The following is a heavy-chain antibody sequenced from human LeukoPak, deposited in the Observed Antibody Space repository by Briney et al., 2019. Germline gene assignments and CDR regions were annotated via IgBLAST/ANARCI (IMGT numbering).Heavy chain of an antibody. CDR2: IRHEGNDK. D-gene: IGHD2-15*01. V-gene: IGHV3-7*01. CDR3: ATSHDSAGND. Sequence: GGSLTLSCAVSGLAFSDFWMSWVRQAPGEGLEWVANIRHEGNDKNYVPSVRGRFTISRDNGKNSPYLQMNRLTVEDTAVYYCATSHDSAGNDWGQGTLVTVSS. J-gene: IGHJ4*02. CDR1: GLAFSDFW.